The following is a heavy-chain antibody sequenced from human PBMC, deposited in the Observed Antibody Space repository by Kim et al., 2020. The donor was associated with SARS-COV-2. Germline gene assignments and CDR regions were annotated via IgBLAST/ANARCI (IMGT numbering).Heavy chain of an antibody. D-gene: IGHD6-13*01. V-gene: IGHV1-69*01. J-gene: IGHJ4*02. Sequence: NDAQKFQGRVTITADESTSTAYMELSSLRSEDTAVYYCARDRAAAGTFGYWGQGTLVTVSS. CDR3: ARDRAAAGTFGY.